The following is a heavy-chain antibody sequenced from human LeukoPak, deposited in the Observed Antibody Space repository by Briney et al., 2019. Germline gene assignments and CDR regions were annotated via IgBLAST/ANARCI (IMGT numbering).Heavy chain of an antibody. V-gene: IGHV3-30*18. CDR1: GFTFSSYV. CDR2: ISYDGNNK. J-gene: IGHJ4*02. Sequence: GGSLRLSCAASGFTFSSYVMHWVRQAPGKGLEWVAGISYDGNNKYYAESVKGRFTISRDNSKNTLYLQINSLRAEDTAVYYCAKDWVVRGVISYWGQGTLVTVSS. D-gene: IGHD3-10*01. CDR3: AKDWVVRGVISY.